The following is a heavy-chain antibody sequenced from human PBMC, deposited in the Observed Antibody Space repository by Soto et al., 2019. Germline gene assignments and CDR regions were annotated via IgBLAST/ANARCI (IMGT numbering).Heavy chain of an antibody. CDR2: SYYSGTS. V-gene: IGHV4-39*01. CDR3: TRRYNWNDYYFAP. D-gene: IGHD1-20*01. Sequence: WTWIRQTPGKGLEWVGSSYYSGTSYFNPALKGRVTISVDTSTNQFSLRLTSVTAADTAVYYCTRRYNWNDYYFAPWGQGTLVTVSS. J-gene: IGHJ5*02.